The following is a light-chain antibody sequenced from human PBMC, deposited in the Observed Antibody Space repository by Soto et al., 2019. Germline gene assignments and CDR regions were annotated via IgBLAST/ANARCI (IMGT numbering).Light chain of an antibody. CDR1: SSDVGGYNY. Sequence: QSALTQPASVSGSPGQSITISCTGTSSDVGGYNYVFWYQQEPGKAPKLMIYEVSNRPSGVSNRFSGSKSGNTASLTISGLQAEDEADYYCSAYTSSTTLVFGGGTKVTVL. CDR3: SAYTSSTTLV. V-gene: IGLV2-14*01. CDR2: EVS. J-gene: IGLJ2*01.